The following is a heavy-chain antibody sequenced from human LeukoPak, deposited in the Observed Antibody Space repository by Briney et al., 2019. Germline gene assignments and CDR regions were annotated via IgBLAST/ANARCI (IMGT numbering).Heavy chain of an antibody. J-gene: IGHJ4*02. Sequence: GGSLRLSCAASGFTFSSYSINWVRQAPGKGLEWVSYISSSSSTIYYADSVKGRFTISRDNAKNSLYLQMNSLRAEDTAVYYYARASGSYPTVTFDYWGQGTLVTVSS. CDR1: GFTFSSYS. V-gene: IGHV3-48*04. D-gene: IGHD1-26*01. CDR3: ARASGSYPTVTFDY. CDR2: ISSSSSTI.